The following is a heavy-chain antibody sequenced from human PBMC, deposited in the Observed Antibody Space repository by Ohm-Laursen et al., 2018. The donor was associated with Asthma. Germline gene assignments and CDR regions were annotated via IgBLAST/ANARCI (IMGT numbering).Heavy chain of an antibody. Sequence: SLRLSCAASGYSFSLYSIHWVRQASGKGLEWVASISTASTFIYYGDSVRGRFTTTRDNAKNLVYLQMDSLRVEDTALYYCARIGPEWELPGREYSLIQWGQGTLVTVSS. D-gene: IGHD1-26*01. V-gene: IGHV3-21*01. CDR3: ARIGPEWELPGREYSLIQ. CDR2: ISTASTFI. J-gene: IGHJ1*01. CDR1: GYSFSLYS.